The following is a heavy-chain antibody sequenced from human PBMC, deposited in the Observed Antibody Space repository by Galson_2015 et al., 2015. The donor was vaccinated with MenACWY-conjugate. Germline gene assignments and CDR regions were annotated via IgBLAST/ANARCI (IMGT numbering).Heavy chain of an antibody. CDR2: IKKDGTEK. Sequence: SLRLSCAASGFTFSSYWMTWVRQAPGKGLEWVANIKKDGTEKYYVDSVKGRFTISRDNAKNSLYLQMNSLRADDTALYYCARFHSSSWRGYWGQGTLVTVSS. V-gene: IGHV3-7*01. CDR3: ARFHSSSWRGY. CDR1: GFTFSSYW. D-gene: IGHD6-13*01. J-gene: IGHJ4*02.